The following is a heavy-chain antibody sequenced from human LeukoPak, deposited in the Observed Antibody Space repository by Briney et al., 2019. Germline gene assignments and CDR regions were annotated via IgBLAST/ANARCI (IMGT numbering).Heavy chain of an antibody. CDR2: TYYRSKWYY. Sequence: SQTLSLTCALSGDSASSNSAAWNWIRQSPSGGPEWLGRTYYRSKWYYDYAVSVTSRITINPDTSKNQFSLHLNSVTPEDTAVYYCAREGSSSLDYWGQGTLVTVSS. J-gene: IGHJ4*02. CDR1: GDSASSNSAA. D-gene: IGHD3-10*01. CDR3: AREGSSSLDY. V-gene: IGHV6-1*01.